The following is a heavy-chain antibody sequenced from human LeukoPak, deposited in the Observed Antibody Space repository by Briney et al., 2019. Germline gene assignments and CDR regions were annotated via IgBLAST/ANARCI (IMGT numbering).Heavy chain of an antibody. J-gene: IGHJ2*01. CDR3: ARHQGVVDL. V-gene: IGHV4-34*01. Sequence: SETLSLTCAVYGGSFSGFFWTWIRQPPWKGLEWIGEINHSGSTNYNPSLKSRVTISVDTSKNHFSLKLRSVTVADTAVYYCARHQGVVDLWGRGSLVTVSS. CDR1: GGSFSGFF. D-gene: IGHD3-3*01. CDR2: INHSGST.